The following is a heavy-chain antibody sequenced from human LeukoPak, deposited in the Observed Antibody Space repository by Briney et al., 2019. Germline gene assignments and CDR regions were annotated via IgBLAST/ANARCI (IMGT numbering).Heavy chain of an antibody. Sequence: SETLSLTCTVSGGSISSYYWSWIRQPPGKGLEWIGYIYYSGSTYYNPSLKSRVTMSIHTSKNQFSLKLNSVTAADTAVYYCAKDPPRGSYFDLWGRGTLVTVSS. J-gene: IGHJ2*01. CDR3: AKDPPRGSYFDL. CDR1: GGSISSYY. D-gene: IGHD3-10*01. V-gene: IGHV4-59*01. CDR2: IYYSGST.